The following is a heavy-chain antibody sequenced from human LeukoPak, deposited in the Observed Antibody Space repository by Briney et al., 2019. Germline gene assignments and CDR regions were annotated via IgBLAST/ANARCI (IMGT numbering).Heavy chain of an antibody. CDR3: ARDMSLNDGRFDY. Sequence: SETLSLTCTVSGVSITSYDLSWIRQPAGKGLEWIGRIYTTGSTNYNPSLKSRVTMSVDTSKNHFSLMLSSVTAADTAVYYCARDMSLNDGRFDYWGQGTLVSVSS. J-gene: IGHJ4*02. V-gene: IGHV4-4*07. CDR1: GVSITSYD. D-gene: IGHD1-1*01. CDR2: IYTTGST.